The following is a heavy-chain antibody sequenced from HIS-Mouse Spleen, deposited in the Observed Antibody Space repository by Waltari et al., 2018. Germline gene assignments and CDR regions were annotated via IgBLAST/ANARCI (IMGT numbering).Heavy chain of an antibody. D-gene: IGHD6-13*01. V-gene: IGHV4-34*01. Sequence: QVQLQQWGAGLLKPSETLSLTCAVYGGSFSGYYWSWIRQHPGKGLEWIGEINHSGSTNYNPSLKSRVTISVDTSKNQFSLKLSSVTAADTAVYYCARGLVAAAGSGGRDFDYWGQGTLVTVSS. J-gene: IGHJ4*02. CDR3: ARGLVAAAGSGGRDFDY. CDR1: GGSFSGYY. CDR2: INHSGST.